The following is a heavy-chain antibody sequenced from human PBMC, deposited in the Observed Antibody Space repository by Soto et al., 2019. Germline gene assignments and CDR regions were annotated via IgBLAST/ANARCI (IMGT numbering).Heavy chain of an antibody. CDR3: ARVVKAGDYGDYGRYYFDY. D-gene: IGHD4-17*01. CDR2: ISAYSGNT. J-gene: IGHJ4*01. V-gene: IGHV1-18*04. CDR1: GYTFTTYG. Sequence: QVQLVQSGAEVKQPGASVKVSCKASGYTFTTYGITWVRQAPGQGLEWMGWISAYSGNTNYAQKLQGRLTVTTDTSTNTAYMDLRSLRSDDTAVYYCARVVKAGDYGDYGRYYFDYWGHGTLVTVSS.